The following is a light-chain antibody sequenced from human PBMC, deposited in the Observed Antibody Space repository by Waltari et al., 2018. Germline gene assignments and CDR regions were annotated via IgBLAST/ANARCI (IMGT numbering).Light chain of an antibody. Sequence: DIRLTQFPPTLSASVGDRVTITCRASQTIGGWLAWYQQKPGKAPILLIYKTSNLQTGVPSRFSGSGYGTDFTLTISSLEPEDFAVYYCQHRDNWPLTFGGGTKVEVK. CDR1: QTIGGW. V-gene: IGKV1-5*03. CDR3: QHRDNWPLT. CDR2: KTS. J-gene: IGKJ4*01.